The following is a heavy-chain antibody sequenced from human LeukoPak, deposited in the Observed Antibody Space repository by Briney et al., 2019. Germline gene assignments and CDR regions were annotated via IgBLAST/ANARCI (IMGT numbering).Heavy chain of an antibody. Sequence: GGSLRLSCAASGFTFSSYAMSWVRQAPGKGLEWVSAISGSGGSTYYADSVKGRFTISRDNSKKTLYLQMNSLSAEDTAVYYCAKGRRNLGGLHHFAYWGQGTLVTVSS. J-gene: IGHJ4*02. D-gene: IGHD5-24*01. CDR2: ISGSGGST. CDR3: AKGRRNLGGLHHFAY. CDR1: GFTFSSYA. V-gene: IGHV3-23*01.